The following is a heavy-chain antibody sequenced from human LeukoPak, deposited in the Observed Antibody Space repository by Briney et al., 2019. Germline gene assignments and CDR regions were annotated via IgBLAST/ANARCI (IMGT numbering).Heavy chain of an antibody. CDR2: ISLSRSTM. J-gene: IGHJ4*02. Sequence: GGSLRLSCAASGLTFSTYTMKWVRQAPGKGLEWVSYISLSRSTMYYADSVKGRFTISRDNANNSLYLQMNSLRAEDTAVYYCCLGYCSGCSCYKGDYWGQGTLVTVSS. D-gene: IGHD2-15*01. CDR1: GLTFSTYT. CDR3: CLGYCSGCSCYKGDY. V-gene: IGHV3-48*01.